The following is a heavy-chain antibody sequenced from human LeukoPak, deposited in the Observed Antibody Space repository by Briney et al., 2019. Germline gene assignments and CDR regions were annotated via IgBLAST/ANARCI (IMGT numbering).Heavy chain of an antibody. CDR3: TRSYSSGCYYFDY. D-gene: IGHD6-19*01. V-gene: IGHV3-73*01. Sequence: GGSLRLSCAASGFTFSGSAMHWVRQASGKGLEWVGRIRSKANSYATAYAASVKGRFTISRDDSKNTAYLQMNSLKTEDTAVYYCTRSYSSGCYYFDYWGEGTLVTVSS. J-gene: IGHJ4*02. CDR1: GFTFSGSA. CDR2: IRSKANSYAT.